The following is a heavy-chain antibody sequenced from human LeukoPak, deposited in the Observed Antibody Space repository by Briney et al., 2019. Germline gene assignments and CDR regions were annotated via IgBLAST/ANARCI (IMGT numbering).Heavy chain of an antibody. D-gene: IGHD3-22*01. V-gene: IGHV3-11*04. Sequence: PGGSLRLSCAASGFTFSDYYMSWIRQAPGKGLEWVSYIRSSGSTIYYADSVKGRFTISRDNAKDSLYLQMNSLRAEDTAVYYCARGRYDSSGSYSLFDYWGQGTLVTVSS. CDR2: IRSSGSTI. J-gene: IGHJ4*02. CDR1: GFTFSDYY. CDR3: ARGRYDSSGSYSLFDY.